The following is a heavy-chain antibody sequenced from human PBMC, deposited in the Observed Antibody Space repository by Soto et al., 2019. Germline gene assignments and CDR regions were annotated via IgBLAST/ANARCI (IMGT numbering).Heavy chain of an antibody. J-gene: IGHJ4*02. V-gene: IGHV3-33*01. Sequence: QVQLVESGGGVVQPGRSLRLSCAASGFTFSSYGMHWVRQAPGKGLEWVAVIWYDGSDKYYADSVKGRFTISRDNSKNTLYLQMNSLRAEDTAVYYCARDRGDYGPPDYWGQGTLVTVSS. D-gene: IGHD3-10*01. CDR3: ARDRGDYGPPDY. CDR1: GFTFSSYG. CDR2: IWYDGSDK.